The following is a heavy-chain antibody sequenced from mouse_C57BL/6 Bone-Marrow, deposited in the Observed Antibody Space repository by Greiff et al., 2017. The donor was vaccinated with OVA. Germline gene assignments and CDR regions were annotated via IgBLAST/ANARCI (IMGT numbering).Heavy chain of an antibody. J-gene: IGHJ1*03. CDR3: ARSDLYYYGSSYYWYFDV. CDR1: GYTFTSYG. V-gene: IGHV1-81*01. D-gene: IGHD1-1*01. CDR2: IYPRSGNT. Sequence: QVQLQQSGAELARPGASVKLSCKASGYTFTSYGISWVKQRTGQGLEWIGEIYPRSGNTYYNEKFKGKATLTADKSSSTAYMELRSLTSEDSGVYFCARSDLYYYGSSYYWYFDVWGTGTTVTVSS.